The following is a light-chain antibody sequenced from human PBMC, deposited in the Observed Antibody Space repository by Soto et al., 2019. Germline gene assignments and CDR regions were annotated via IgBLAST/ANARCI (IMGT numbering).Light chain of an antibody. V-gene: IGLV1-47*01. Sequence: QSVLTQPPSASGTPGQRVTISCSGSSSNIGSNYVYWYQQLPGTAPKLLIYRNNQRPSGVPDRFSGSKSGTSASLAISGLRSDDEAHYYCAAWDDSLSRPGVFGGGTKLTVL. J-gene: IGLJ2*01. CDR1: SSNIGSNY. CDR3: AAWDDSLSRPGV. CDR2: RNN.